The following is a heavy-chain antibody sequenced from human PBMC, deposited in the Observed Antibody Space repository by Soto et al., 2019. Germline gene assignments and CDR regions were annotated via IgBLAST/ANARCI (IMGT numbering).Heavy chain of an antibody. J-gene: IGHJ3*02. CDR1: GFTFSRYW. V-gene: IGHV3-7*01. D-gene: IGHD5-18*01. CDR3: ARGDTPMITGMDSFDI. CDR2: IKQDGTEK. Sequence: PGGSLRLSCAASGFTFSRYWMNWVRQAPGKRLEWVANIKQDGTEKNYVDSVKGRFTISRDNARNSLYLQMDSLRAEDTAVYFCARGDTPMITGMDSFDIWGQGTMVTVSS.